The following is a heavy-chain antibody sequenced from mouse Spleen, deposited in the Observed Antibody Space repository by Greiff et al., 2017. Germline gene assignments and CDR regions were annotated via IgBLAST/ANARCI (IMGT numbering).Heavy chain of an antibody. CDR3: ARREVRRAMDY. CDR2: IDPEDGET. D-gene: IGHD2-14*01. CDR1: GYTFTSYW. Sequence: VQLQQPGAELVKPGASVKLSCKASGYTFTSYWMHWVKQRTEQGLEWIGRIDPEDGETKYAPKFQGKATITADTSSNTAYLQLSSLTSEDTAVYYCARREVRRAMDYWGHGTSVTVSS. V-gene: IGHV14-2*01. J-gene: IGHJ4*01.